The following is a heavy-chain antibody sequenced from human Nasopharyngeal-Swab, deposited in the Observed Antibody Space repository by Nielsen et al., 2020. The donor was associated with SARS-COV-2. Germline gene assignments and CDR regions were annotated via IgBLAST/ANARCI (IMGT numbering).Heavy chain of an antibody. D-gene: IGHD1-26*01. Sequence: VRQAPGKGLEWVSVIFSSGSTYYAGSVKGRFSISRDNSKNTLNLQMNSLRAEDTAVYYCAKEQGSVGANAVIGYWGPGTLVTVSS. J-gene: IGHJ4*02. CDR2: IFSSGST. CDR3: AKEQGSVGANAVIGY. V-gene: IGHV3-53*01.